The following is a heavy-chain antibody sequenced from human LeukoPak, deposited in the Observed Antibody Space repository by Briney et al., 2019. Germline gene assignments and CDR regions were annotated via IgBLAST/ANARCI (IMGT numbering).Heavy chain of an antibody. J-gene: IGHJ4*02. D-gene: IGHD3-22*01. V-gene: IGHV3-49*03. CDR1: GFTFGDYA. Sequence: GGSLRLSCTASGFTFGDYAMSWFRQAPGKGLEWVGFIRSKAYGGTTEYAASVKGRFTISRDDSKSIAYLQMNSLKTEDTAVYYCTRGNYYDSSGYFDYWGQGPRSPSPQ. CDR2: IRSKAYGGTT. CDR3: TRGNYYDSSGYFDY.